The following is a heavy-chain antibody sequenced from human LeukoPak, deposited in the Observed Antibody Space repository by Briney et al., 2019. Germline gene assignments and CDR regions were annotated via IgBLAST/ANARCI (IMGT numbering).Heavy chain of an antibody. V-gene: IGHV4-34*01. Sequence: RSSETLSLTCAVYGGSFSGYYWSWIRQPPGKGLEWIGEINHSGSTNYNPSLKGRVTISVDTSKNQFSLKLSSVTAADTAVYYCASLGSGYYYTGSWYFDYWGQGTLATVSS. J-gene: IGHJ4*02. CDR1: GGSFSGYY. CDR3: ASLGSGYYYTGSWYFDY. CDR2: INHSGST. D-gene: IGHD3-22*01.